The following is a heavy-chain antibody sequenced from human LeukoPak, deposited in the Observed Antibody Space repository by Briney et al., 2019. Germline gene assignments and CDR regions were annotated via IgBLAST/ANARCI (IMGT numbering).Heavy chain of an antibody. CDR2: MNPNRGDT. CDR1: GYTFTGYY. CDR3: AKDQYGGNPQYYFDY. Sequence: ASVKVSCKTSGYTFTGYYIHWVRQVPGQGLEWMGWMNPNRGDTNYAQKFQGRVTMTRDTSINTAYMELNRLASDDTAVYYCAKDQYGGNPQYYFDYWGQGTLVTVSS. J-gene: IGHJ4*02. V-gene: IGHV1-2*02. D-gene: IGHD4-23*01.